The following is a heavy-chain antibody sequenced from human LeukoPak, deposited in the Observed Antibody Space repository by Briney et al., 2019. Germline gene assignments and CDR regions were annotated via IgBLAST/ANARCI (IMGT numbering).Heavy chain of an antibody. J-gene: IGHJ4*02. Sequence: PGGSLRLSCAASGFTFSSYWMHWVRQAPGKGLVWVSHINSDGSSTSYADSVKGRFTISRDNAKNTLHLQMNNLRAEDTAVYYCARVRSLEFDFWGQGTLVTVSS. CDR1: GFTFSSYW. CDR2: INSDGSST. CDR3: ARVRSLEFDF. D-gene: IGHD5-24*01. V-gene: IGHV3-74*01.